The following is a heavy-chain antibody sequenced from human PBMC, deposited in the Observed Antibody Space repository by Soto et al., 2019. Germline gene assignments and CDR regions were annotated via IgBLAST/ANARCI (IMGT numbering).Heavy chain of an antibody. D-gene: IGHD2-15*01. CDR3: ARIHDSNYYYYGMDV. CDR1: GFTFSSYG. CDR2: IWYDGSNK. Sequence: GGSLRLSCTASGFTFSSYGMHWVRQAPGKGLEWVAVIWYDGSNKYYVDSVKGRFTISRDNSKNTLYLQMNSLRAEDTAVYYCARIHDSNYYYYGMDVWGQGTTVTVSS. V-gene: IGHV3-33*08. J-gene: IGHJ6*02.